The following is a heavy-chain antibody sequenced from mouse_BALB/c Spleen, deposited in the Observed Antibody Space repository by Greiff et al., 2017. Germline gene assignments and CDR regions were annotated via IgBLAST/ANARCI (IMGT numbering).Heavy chain of an antibody. CDR2: ISYSGST. D-gene: IGHD1-1*01. Sequence: VQLQQSGPGLVKPSQSLSLTCTVTGYSITSDYAWNWIRQFPGNKLEWMGYISYSGSTSYNPSLKSRISITRDTSKNQFFLQLNSVTTEDTATYYCASSYYYGSSYGAMDYWGQGTSVTVSS. CDR1: GYSITSDYA. V-gene: IGHV3-2*02. CDR3: ASSYYYGSSYGAMDY. J-gene: IGHJ4*01.